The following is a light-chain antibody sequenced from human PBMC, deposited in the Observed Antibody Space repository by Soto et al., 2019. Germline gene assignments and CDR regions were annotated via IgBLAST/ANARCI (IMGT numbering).Light chain of an antibody. Sequence: VVTQSKGTLSLSPGERATLSCRASQSVSSNYLAWYQQKPGQAPRLLIYGASTRATGIPDRFSGSGSGTDFTLTISRLEPEDSAVYYCQQYGSSPTWPFGQRT. CDR1: QSVSSNY. CDR3: QQYGSSPTWP. V-gene: IGKV3-20*01. J-gene: IGKJ1*01. CDR2: GAS.